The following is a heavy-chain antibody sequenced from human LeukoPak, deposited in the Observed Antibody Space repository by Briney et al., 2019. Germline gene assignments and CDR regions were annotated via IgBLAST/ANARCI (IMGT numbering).Heavy chain of an antibody. J-gene: IGHJ4*02. CDR2: IYYGS. Sequence: PSETLSLTCTVSGGSISIGSYYWGWIRQPPGKGLEWIGSIYYGSHYNPSLKSRVTISVDTSKNQFSVKLSSVTAADTAVYYCARAFTSWSFDYWGQGTLVTVSS. CDR1: GGSISIGSYY. D-gene: IGHD3-16*01. V-gene: IGHV4-39*01. CDR3: ARAFTSWSFDY.